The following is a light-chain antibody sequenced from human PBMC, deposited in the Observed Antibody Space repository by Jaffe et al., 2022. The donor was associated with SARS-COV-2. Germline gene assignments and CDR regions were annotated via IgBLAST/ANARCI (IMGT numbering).Light chain of an antibody. Sequence: AIRMTQSPSSFSASAGDRVTITCRASQGISTHLAWYQQKPGKAPKFLINDASTLQSGVPSRFSGSGSGTDFTLTISSLQSEDFATYYCQQYHSDRTFGQGTKVEIK. V-gene: IGKV1-8*01. J-gene: IGKJ1*01. CDR2: DAS. CDR1: QGISTH. CDR3: QQYHSDRT.